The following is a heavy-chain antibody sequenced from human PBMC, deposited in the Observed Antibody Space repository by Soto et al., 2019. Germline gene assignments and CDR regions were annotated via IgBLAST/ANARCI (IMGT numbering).Heavy chain of an antibody. D-gene: IGHD3-10*01. CDR1: GGSISSYY. CDR3: ARDLWGISPFAFDI. CDR2: IYYSGST. Sequence: QVQLQESGPGLVKPSETLSLTCTVSGGSISSYYWSWIRQPPGKGLEWIGYIYYSGSTNYNPSLKSRVTISVDTSKNQFSLKLSSVTAADTAVYYCARDLWGISPFAFDIWGQGTMVTVSS. V-gene: IGHV4-59*08. J-gene: IGHJ3*02.